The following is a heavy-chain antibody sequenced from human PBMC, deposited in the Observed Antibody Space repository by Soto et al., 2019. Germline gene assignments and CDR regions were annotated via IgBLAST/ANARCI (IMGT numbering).Heavy chain of an antibody. Sequence: SSETLSLTCTVSGGSISSGDYYWSWIRQPPGKGLEWIGYIYYSGSTNYNPSLKSRVTISVDTSKNQFSLKLSSVTAADTAVYYCARAVPIVVVPAAPNWFDPWGQGTLVTVSS. J-gene: IGHJ5*02. CDR1: GGSISSGDYY. CDR2: IYYSGST. V-gene: IGHV4-61*08. CDR3: ARAVPIVVVPAAPNWFDP. D-gene: IGHD2-2*01.